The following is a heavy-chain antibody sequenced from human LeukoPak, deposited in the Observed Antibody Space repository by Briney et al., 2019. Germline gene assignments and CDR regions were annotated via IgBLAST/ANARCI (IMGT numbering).Heavy chain of an antibody. J-gene: IGHJ4*02. D-gene: IGHD3-16*01. Sequence: GGSLRLSCAASGFTFSSYGMHWVRQAPGKGLEWEAFIRYDGSNKYYADSVKGRFTISRDNSKNTLYLQMNSLRAEDTAVYYCAKELNMITFAPFDYWGQGTLVTVSS. CDR1: GFTFSSYG. CDR3: AKELNMITFAPFDY. V-gene: IGHV3-30*02. CDR2: IRYDGSNK.